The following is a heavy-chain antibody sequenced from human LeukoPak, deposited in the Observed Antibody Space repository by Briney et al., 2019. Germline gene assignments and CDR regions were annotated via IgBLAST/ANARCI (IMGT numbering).Heavy chain of an antibody. J-gene: IGHJ6*03. D-gene: IGHD6-13*01. Sequence: PGGSLRLSCAASGFTFSSYGMHWVRQAPGKGLEWVAVIWYDGSNKYYADSVRGRFTISRDNSKNTLYLQMNSLRAEDTAVYYCAKEIAGEVLTVGSSWYMDVWGKGTTVTVSS. CDR2: IWYDGSNK. CDR3: AKEIAGEVLTVGSSWYMDV. CDR1: GFTFSSYG. V-gene: IGHV3-33*06.